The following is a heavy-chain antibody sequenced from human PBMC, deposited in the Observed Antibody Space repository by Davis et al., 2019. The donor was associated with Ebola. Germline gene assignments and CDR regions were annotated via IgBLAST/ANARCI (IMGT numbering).Heavy chain of an antibody. CDR1: GGSFSGYY. V-gene: IGHV4-34*01. CDR2: INDSGST. J-gene: IGHJ5*02. D-gene: IGHD3-3*01. CDR3: ARQGWSGYSLRHWLDP. Sequence: MPGGSLRLSCAVYGGSFSGYYWSWIRQPPGKGLEWIGEINDSGSTNYNPSLKSRVTISVDTSKNQFSLKLRSVTAADTAVYYCARQGWSGYSLRHWLDPWGRGTLVTVSS.